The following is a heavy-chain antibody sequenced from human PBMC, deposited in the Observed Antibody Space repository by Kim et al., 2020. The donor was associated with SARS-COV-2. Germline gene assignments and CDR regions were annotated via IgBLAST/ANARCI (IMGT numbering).Heavy chain of an antibody. CDR3: ARAGSGDYYGSGSYYNPLDY. D-gene: IGHD3-10*01. CDR2: ISYDGSNK. CDR1: GFTFSSYA. V-gene: IGHV3-30*04. Sequence: GGSLRLSCAASGFTFSSYAMHWVRQAPGKGLEWVAVISYDGSNKYYADSVKGRFTISRDNSKNTLYLQMNSLRAEDTAVYYCARAGSGDYYGSGSYYNPLDYWGQGTLVTFSS. J-gene: IGHJ4*02.